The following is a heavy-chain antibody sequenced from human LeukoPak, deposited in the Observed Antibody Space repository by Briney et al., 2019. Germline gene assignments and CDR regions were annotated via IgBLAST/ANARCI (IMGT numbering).Heavy chain of an antibody. D-gene: IGHD4-11*01. Sequence: SETLSLTCTVSGGSISSGGYYWSWIRQHPGKGLEWIGYIYYSGSTYYNPSLKSRITISVDTSKNQFSLKLSPVTAADTAVYYCARDGGYSNYIGDRSRRWFDPWAREPWSPSPQ. CDR2: IYYSGST. CDR3: ARDGGYSNYIGDRSRRWFDP. V-gene: IGHV4-31*03. CDR1: GGSISSGGYY. J-gene: IGHJ5*02.